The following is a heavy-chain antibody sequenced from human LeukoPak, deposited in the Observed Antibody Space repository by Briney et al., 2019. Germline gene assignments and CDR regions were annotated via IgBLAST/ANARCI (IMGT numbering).Heavy chain of an antibody. J-gene: IGHJ4*02. D-gene: IGHD2-2*01. CDR2: IWYDGSNK. CDR1: GFTFSSYG. V-gene: IGHV3-33*01. CDR3: ARGTDIVVVPAAEIDY. Sequence: GGSLRLSWAASGFTFSSYGMHWVRQAPGKGLEWVAVIWYDGSNKYYADSVKGRFTISRDNSKNTLYLQMNSLRAEDTAVYYCARGTDIVVVPAAEIDYWGQGTLVTVSS.